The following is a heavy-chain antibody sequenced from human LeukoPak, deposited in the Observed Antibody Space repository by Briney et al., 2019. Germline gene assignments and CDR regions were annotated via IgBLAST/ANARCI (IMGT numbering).Heavy chain of an antibody. V-gene: IGHV1-3*01. Sequence: ASVKVSCTASGYTFTSYAMHWVRQAPGQRLEWMGWINAGNGNTKYSQKFQGRVTITRDTSASTAYMELSSLRSEDTAVYYCARVGYCSSTSCFNGMDVWGKGTTVTVSS. J-gene: IGHJ6*04. CDR2: INAGNGNT. CDR3: ARVGYCSSTSCFNGMDV. CDR1: GYTFTSYA. D-gene: IGHD2-2*01.